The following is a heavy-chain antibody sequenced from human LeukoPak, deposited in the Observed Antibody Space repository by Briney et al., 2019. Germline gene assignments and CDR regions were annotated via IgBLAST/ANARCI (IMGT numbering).Heavy chain of an antibody. D-gene: IGHD3-10*01. V-gene: IGHV1-18*01. Sequence: GASVKVSCKASGYTFTSYGISWVRQAPGQGLEWMGWISAYNGNTNYAQKLRGRVTMTTDTSTSTAYMELRSLRSDDTAVYYCARELYGSGSSHFDPWGQGTLVTVSS. CDR2: ISAYNGNT. CDR1: GYTFTSYG. CDR3: ARELYGSGSSHFDP. J-gene: IGHJ5*02.